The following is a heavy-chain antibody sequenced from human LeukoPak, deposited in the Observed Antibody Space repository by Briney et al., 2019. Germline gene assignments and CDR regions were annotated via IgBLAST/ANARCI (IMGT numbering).Heavy chain of an antibody. CDR1: GFTFSSYG. D-gene: IGHD1-26*01. Sequence: PGRSLRLSCAASGFTFSSYGMHWVRQAPGKGLEWVAIIWYDGSNKYYADSVKGRFTISRDNSKNTLYLQMNSLRAEDTAVYCCAKGADDSGSSSDVFGIWGQGTMVTVSS. J-gene: IGHJ3*02. CDR2: IWYDGSNK. V-gene: IGHV3-33*06. CDR3: AKGADDSGSSSDVFGI.